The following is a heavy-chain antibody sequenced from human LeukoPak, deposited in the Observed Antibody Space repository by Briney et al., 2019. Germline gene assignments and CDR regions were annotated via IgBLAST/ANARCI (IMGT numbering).Heavy chain of an antibody. CDR2: IYYSGST. CDR3: ARVEYARPFDP. Sequence: PSETLSLTCIVSGGSISSISSNNYHWGWIRQPPGKGLEWIGSIYYSGSTYYNPSLKSRVTISVDTSKNQFSLKLSSVTAADTAVYYCARVEYARPFDPWGQGTLVTVSS. V-gene: IGHV4-39*07. D-gene: IGHD2-8*01. CDR1: GGSISSISSNNYH. J-gene: IGHJ5*02.